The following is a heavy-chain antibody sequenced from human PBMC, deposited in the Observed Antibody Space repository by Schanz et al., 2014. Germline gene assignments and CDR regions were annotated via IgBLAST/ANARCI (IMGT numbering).Heavy chain of an antibody. CDR2: IWFDGTKK. D-gene: IGHD6-6*01. J-gene: IGHJ3*02. CDR1: GFTFSTYG. CDR3: ARLATSKSRLGDAVDI. Sequence: AQVVESGGGLVKPGGSLRLSCAASGFTFSTYGMHWVRQAPGKGLEWVAVIWFDGTKKYYADSVKGRFTISRDNSKDTLYLQLTSLRPEDTAVYYCARLATSKSRLGDAVDIWGQGTMVTVSS. V-gene: IGHV3-30*02.